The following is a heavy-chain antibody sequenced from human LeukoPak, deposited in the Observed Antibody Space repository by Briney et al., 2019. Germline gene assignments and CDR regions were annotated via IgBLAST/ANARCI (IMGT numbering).Heavy chain of an antibody. D-gene: IGHD3-9*01. V-gene: IGHV3-20*04. CDR2: IHWNGDAT. Sequence: PGGSLRLSCTASGFTFDDYGMNWVRQAPGKGLEWISGIHWNGDATNYAASVEGRLTISRDNAKNSLYLQMNSLRAEDTALYYCARGLRYYYYYYMDVWGKGTTVTVSS. CDR3: ARGLRYYYYYYMDV. J-gene: IGHJ6*03. CDR1: GFTFDDYG.